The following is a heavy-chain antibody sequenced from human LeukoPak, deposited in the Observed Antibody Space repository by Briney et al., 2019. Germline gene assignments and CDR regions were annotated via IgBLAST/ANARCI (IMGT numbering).Heavy chain of an antibody. J-gene: IGHJ2*01. CDR2: IWYDGTNK. CDR3: ARDGAAVAGQVFSYFDL. D-gene: IGHD6-19*01. CDR1: GLTFSTHG. Sequence: PGGSLRLSCAASGLTFSTHGIQWVRQAPGKGLECVAFIWYDGTNKYYADSVKGRFTISRDNSKNTLYLQMNSLRAEDTAVYYCARDGAAVAGQVFSYFDLWGRGTLVTVSS. V-gene: IGHV3-33*01.